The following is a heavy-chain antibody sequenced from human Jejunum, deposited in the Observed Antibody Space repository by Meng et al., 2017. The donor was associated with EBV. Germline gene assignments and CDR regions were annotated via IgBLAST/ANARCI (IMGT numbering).Heavy chain of an antibody. CDR1: GYCCSNPT. CDR2: DYTNPLYH. CDR3: ARVRGYSYGRPFDY. J-gene: IGHJ4*02. V-gene: IGHV7-4-1*02. D-gene: IGHD5-18*01. Sequence: GPPVQSVSVFKDPGAPVPASSNTSGYCCSNPTMNWDRQPPGQGVEWMGWDYTNPLYHTYAQDFTGRFVFSMNTSVSTAYLQISSLKAEDTAVYYCARVRGYSYGRPFDYWGQGTLVTVSS.